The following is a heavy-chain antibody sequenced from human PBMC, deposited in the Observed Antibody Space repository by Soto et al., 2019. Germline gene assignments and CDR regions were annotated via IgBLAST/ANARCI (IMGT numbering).Heavy chain of an antibody. CDR2: ISAAGDP. CDR3: ARTDRDFYGLDV. J-gene: IGHJ6*02. V-gene: IGHV3-13*05. CDR1: GFTFRNYD. Sequence: EVQLVESGGGLVQPGGSLRLSCEASGFTFRNYDMHWVRQGTGKGLEWVSGISAAGDPDYADSVQGRFTISRENAQNSFFPQTNSLRVGSTAVYYCARTDRDFYGLDVWGQGTTVIVSS.